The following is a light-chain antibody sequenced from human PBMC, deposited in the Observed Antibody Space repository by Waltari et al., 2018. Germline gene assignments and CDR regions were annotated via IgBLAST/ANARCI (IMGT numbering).Light chain of an antibody. Sequence: DFQMTQSPSSLSASVGDRVTITCRASLTVNDWLAWYQQKPGEAPKLLIYKESNLPPGVPSRFSGSGSGTDFTLTITSLQPDDFATYYCQQYNNAPFTFGPGTTLEVK. CDR1: LTVNDW. J-gene: IGKJ2*01. CDR2: KES. CDR3: QQYNNAPFT. V-gene: IGKV1-5*03.